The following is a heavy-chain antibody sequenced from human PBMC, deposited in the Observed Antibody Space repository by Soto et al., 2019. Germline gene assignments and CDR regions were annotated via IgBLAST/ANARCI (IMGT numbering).Heavy chain of an antibody. CDR2: IGSKGETYAT. CDR1: GFTFGASA. V-gene: IGHV3-73*01. Sequence: GGSLRLSCAASGFTFGASALQWVRQASGKGLEWLGRIGSKGETYATAYAASVKGRFTTSRDDSKNTAYLQMNSLRAEDTALYYCAQGSSATGYVYWGQGTLVTVSS. J-gene: IGHJ4*02. D-gene: IGHD3-9*01. CDR3: AQGSSATGYVY.